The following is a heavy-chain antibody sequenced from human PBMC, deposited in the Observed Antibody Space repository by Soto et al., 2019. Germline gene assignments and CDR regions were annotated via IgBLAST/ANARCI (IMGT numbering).Heavy chain of an antibody. D-gene: IGHD1-26*01. Sequence: GGSLRLSCTASGFTFNTHWMHWVRQAPGKGLVWVSRIYFDGITTNYADSVKGRLTVSRDNAKNAVYLHVNTLRDEDTAVYYCARGGAMGVDYWGQGTLVTVSS. CDR3: ARGGAMGVDY. CDR1: GFTFNTHW. J-gene: IGHJ4*02. V-gene: IGHV3-74*01. CDR2: IYFDGITT.